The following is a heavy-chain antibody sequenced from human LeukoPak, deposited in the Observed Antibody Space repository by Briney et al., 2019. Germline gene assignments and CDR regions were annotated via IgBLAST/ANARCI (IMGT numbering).Heavy chain of an antibody. V-gene: IGHV4-59*01. CDR2: IYYSGST. Sequence: SETLSLTFTVSGGSISSYYWSWVRQPPGKGLEWIGYIYYSGSTNYNPSLKSRVIISVDTSKNQFSLKLNSVTAADTAVYYCARAGRIAAAGLFDYWGQGTLVTVPS. D-gene: IGHD6-13*01. CDR1: GGSISSYY. CDR3: ARAGRIAAAGLFDY. J-gene: IGHJ4*02.